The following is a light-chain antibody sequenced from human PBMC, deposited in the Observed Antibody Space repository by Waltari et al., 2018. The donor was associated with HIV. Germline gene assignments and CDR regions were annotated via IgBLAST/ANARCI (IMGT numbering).Light chain of an antibody. Sequence: QSALTQPASVSGSPGQSITISCTGIGNDVHPYQLVSWYQQQPDKAPQLIIYDVDTRPSGVSYRCSGSKSGNTASLTISGLQAEDEAYYYCSSYRNNYVLVFGGGTKLTVL. V-gene: IGLV2-14*03. CDR1: GNDVHPYQL. J-gene: IGLJ3*02. CDR3: SSYRNNYVLV. CDR2: DVD.